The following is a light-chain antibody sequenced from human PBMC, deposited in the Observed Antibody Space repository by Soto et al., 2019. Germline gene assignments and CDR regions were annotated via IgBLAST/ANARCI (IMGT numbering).Light chain of an antibody. CDR2: GAS. CDR1: QSVSSSY. J-gene: IGKJ4*01. V-gene: IGKV3-20*01. Sequence: EIVLTQSPGTLSLSPGERATLSCRASQSVSSSYLAWYKQKPGQAPRLLIYGASSRATGIPDRFSGSGSGTAFTLTISRLETEDFVVYYCQQYGISPLTFGGGTKVEIK. CDR3: QQYGISPLT.